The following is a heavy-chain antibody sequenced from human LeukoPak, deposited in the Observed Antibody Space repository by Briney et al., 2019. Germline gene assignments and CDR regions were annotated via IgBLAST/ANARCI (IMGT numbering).Heavy chain of an antibody. Sequence: GGSLRLSCAASGFTFSSYGMHWVRQAPGKGLEWVAVISYDGSNKYYADSVKGRFTISRDNAKNSLYLQMNSLRAEDTAVYYCARGASSGYYVYAFDIWGQGTMVTVSS. D-gene: IGHD3-22*01. J-gene: IGHJ3*02. V-gene: IGHV3-30*03. CDR1: GFTFSSYG. CDR3: ARGASSGYYVYAFDI. CDR2: ISYDGSNK.